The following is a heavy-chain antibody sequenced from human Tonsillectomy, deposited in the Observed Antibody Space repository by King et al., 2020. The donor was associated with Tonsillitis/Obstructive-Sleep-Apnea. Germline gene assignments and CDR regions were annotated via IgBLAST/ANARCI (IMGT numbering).Heavy chain of an antibody. CDR2: INPNSGGT. CDR3: ARGPPYMIFGVVMPRVDAFEI. J-gene: IGHJ3*02. V-gene: IGHV1-2*04. Sequence: QLVQSGAEVKKPGASVKVSCKASGYTFTGYYMHWVRQAPGQGLEWMGWINPNSGGTNYAQKFQGWVTMTRDTSISTAYMELSRLRSDDTAVYYCARGPPYMIFGVVMPRVDAFEIWGHGAMGSVSS. CDR1: GYTFTGYY. D-gene: IGHD3/OR15-3a*01.